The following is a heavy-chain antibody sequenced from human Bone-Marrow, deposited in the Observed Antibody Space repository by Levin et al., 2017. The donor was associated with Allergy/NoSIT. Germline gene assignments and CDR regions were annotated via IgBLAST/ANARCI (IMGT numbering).Heavy chain of an antibody. Sequence: TSGGSLRLSCAGSGFTFSDAWMGWVRQAPGKGLEWVGRIKSQLDGGAPDYAALVKDRFTISRDDSNNTLYLQMNSLKTEDTAVYYCTHDYGDYWGQGTLVTVSS. CDR1: GFTFSDAW. CDR2: IKSQLDGGAP. CDR3: THDYGDY. J-gene: IGHJ4*02. V-gene: IGHV3-15*01.